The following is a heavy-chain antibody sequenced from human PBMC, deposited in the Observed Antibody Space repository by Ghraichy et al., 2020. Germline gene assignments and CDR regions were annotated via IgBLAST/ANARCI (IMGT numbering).Heavy chain of an antibody. CDR3: ARGENRETTVTPPRK. Sequence: GGSPRLSCAASGFTFSSYAMHWVRQAPGKGLEWVAVISYDGSNKYYADSVKGRFTISRDNSKNTLYLQMNSLRAEDTAVYYCARGENRETTVTPPRKWGQGTLVTVSS. V-gene: IGHV3-30*04. D-gene: IGHD4-17*01. CDR1: GFTFSSYA. CDR2: ISYDGSNK. J-gene: IGHJ4*02.